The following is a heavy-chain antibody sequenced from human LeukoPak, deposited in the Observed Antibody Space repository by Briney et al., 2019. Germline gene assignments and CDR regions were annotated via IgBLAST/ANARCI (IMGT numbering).Heavy chain of an antibody. CDR1: GGSITSYY. CDR2: IYYSGST. D-gene: IGHD2-15*01. CDR3: ARGLVVATDDAFDI. V-gene: IGHV4-59*01. Sequence: SETLSLTCTVSGGSITSYYWSWIRQPPGKGLEWTGYIYYSGSTNYNPSLKSRITISVDTSKNQFSLKLSSVTAADTAVYYCARGLVVATDDAFDIWGQGTMVTVSS. J-gene: IGHJ3*02.